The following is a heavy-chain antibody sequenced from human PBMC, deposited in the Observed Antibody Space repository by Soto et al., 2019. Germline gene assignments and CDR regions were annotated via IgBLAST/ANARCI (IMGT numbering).Heavy chain of an antibody. Sequence: PSETLSLTCGVSGDTISTGGYSWAWIRQPPGKALEWIGHTYHSGNPYYNPSLKSRVTMSVDTSKNQFSLKLTSVNAADTAVYYCTRGGDAYKNGHWGQGTLVTVSS. D-gene: IGHD2-21*01. CDR3: TRGGDAYKNGH. CDR1: GDTISTGGYS. J-gene: IGHJ4*02. CDR2: TYHSGNP. V-gene: IGHV4-30-2*02.